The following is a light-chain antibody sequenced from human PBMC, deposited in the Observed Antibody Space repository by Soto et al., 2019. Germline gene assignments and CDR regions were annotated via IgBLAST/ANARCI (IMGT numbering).Light chain of an antibody. J-gene: IGKJ1*01. Sequence: IVITQSPSTLSVYQGERATLSCRASQIVSNNYLAWYQQKPGQAPRLLIYGASNRATGIPDRFSGSGSGTDFTLTISRLAPEDFAVYYCQQYGSSGTFGQGTKVDIK. CDR3: QQYGSSGT. CDR1: QIVSNNY. CDR2: GAS. V-gene: IGKV3-20*01.